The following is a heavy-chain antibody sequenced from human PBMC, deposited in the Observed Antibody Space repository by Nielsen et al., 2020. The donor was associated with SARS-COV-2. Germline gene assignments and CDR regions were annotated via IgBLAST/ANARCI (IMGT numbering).Heavy chain of an antibody. CDR3: AKDYTSSRLRYYFDY. CDR2: INQDGSEK. D-gene: IGHD2-2*02. CDR1: GFTFSNFW. V-gene: IGHV3-7*04. J-gene: IGHJ4*02. Sequence: GESLKISCAAFGFTFSNFWMSWVRQAPGKGLEWVANINQDGSEKYYVDSVKGRFTISRDNADNSFYLQMNSLRAEDTAVYYCAKDYTSSRLRYYFDYWGQGTLVTVSS.